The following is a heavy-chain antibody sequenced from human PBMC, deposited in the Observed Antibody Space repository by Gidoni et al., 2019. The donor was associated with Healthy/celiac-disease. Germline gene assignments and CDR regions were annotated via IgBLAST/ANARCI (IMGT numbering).Heavy chain of an antibody. CDR3: ARGRSGSYPYYFDY. CDR1: GGSFSGYY. V-gene: IGHV4-34*01. Sequence: QVQLQQWGAGLLKPSETLSLTCAVDGGSFSGYYWSWIRQPPGKGLEWIGEINHSGSTNYHPSLKSRVTISVDTSKNQFSLKLSSVTAADTAVYYCARGRSGSYPYYFDYWGQGTLVTVSS. J-gene: IGHJ4*02. CDR2: INHSGST. D-gene: IGHD1-26*01.